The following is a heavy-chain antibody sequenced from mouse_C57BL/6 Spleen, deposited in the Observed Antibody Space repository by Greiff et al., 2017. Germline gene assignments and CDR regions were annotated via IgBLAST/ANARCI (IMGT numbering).Heavy chain of an antibody. J-gene: IGHJ3*01. CDR3: ARQLRRLWFAY. CDR1: GFTFSDYG. Sequence: EVKVVESGGGLVKPGGSLKLSCAASGFTFSDYGMHWVRQAPEKGLEWVAYISSGSSTIYYADTVKGRFTISRDNAKNTLFLQMTSRRSEDTAMYYCARQLRRLWFAYWGQGTLGTVSA. CDR2: ISSGSSTI. D-gene: IGHD3-2*02. V-gene: IGHV5-17*01.